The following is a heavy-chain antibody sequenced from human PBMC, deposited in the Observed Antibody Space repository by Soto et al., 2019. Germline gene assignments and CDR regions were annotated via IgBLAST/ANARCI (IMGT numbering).Heavy chain of an antibody. CDR3: ARGRYYYDSSGYLYYFDY. CDR2: IYYSGST. D-gene: IGHD3-22*01. Sequence: QVQLQESGPGLVKPSQTLSLTCTVSGGSISSGGYYWSWIRQHPGKGLEWIGYIYYSGSTYYNPYLKSRVTISVDTSKNQFSLKLSSVTAADTAVYYCARGRYYYDSSGYLYYFDYWGQGTLVTVSS. CDR1: GGSISSGGYY. V-gene: IGHV4-31*03. J-gene: IGHJ4*02.